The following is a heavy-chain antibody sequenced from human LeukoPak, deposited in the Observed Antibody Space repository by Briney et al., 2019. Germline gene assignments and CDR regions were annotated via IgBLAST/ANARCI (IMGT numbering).Heavy chain of an antibody. J-gene: IGHJ6*02. CDR2: ISSSSSYI. CDR3: ARERAPYYDILTGYYYYYGMDV. D-gene: IGHD3-9*01. Sequence: GGSLRLSCAASGFTFSSYSMKWVRQAPGKGLEWVSSISSSSSYIYYADSVKGRFTISRDNAKNSLYLQMNSLRAEDTAVYYCARERAPYYDILTGYYYYYGMDVWGQGTTVTVSS. CDR1: GFTFSSYS. V-gene: IGHV3-21*01.